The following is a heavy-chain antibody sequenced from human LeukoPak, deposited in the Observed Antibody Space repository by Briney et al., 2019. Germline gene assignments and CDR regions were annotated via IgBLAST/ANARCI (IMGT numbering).Heavy chain of an antibody. D-gene: IGHD5-18*01. Sequence: SETLSLTCAVSGGSISGSDWWSWVRQPPGKGLEWIGEINHSGSTNYNPSLKSRVTISVDTSKNQFSLKLSSVTAADTAVYYCARGPSYGYARRIRFDPWGQGTLVTVSS. CDR3: ARGPSYGYARRIRFDP. CDR1: GGSISGSDW. J-gene: IGHJ5*02. V-gene: IGHV4-4*02. CDR2: INHSGST.